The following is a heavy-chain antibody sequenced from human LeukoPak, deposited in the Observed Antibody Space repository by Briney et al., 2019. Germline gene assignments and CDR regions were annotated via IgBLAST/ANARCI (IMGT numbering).Heavy chain of an antibody. CDR3: ARDWRNYYDSYGYTPYY. CDR2: ISYDGTKQ. Sequence: GGSLRPSCEGSGFTFSINAMHWVRQAPGKGLEWLAVISYDGTKQYFADSVKGRFTISRDNAKNSLYLQMISLRDEDTAVYYCARDWRNYYDSYGYTPYYWGQGTLVTVSS. D-gene: IGHD3-22*01. CDR1: GFTFSINA. J-gene: IGHJ4*02. V-gene: IGHV3-30-3*01.